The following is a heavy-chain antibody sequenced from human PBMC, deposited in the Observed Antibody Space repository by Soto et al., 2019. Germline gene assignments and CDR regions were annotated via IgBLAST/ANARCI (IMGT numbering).Heavy chain of an antibody. J-gene: IGHJ5*01. CDR3: ARELVYGDYESADVES. CDR1: GYTFTSYY. Sequence: ASVKVSCKASGYTFTSYYMHWVRQAPGPGLEWMGITNPSGRSTSYAQKFQGRVTMTRDTPTSTVYMELISLRSEDTAVYYWARELVYGDYESADVESWGQRTLVTVSS. V-gene: IGHV1-46*01. CDR2: TNPSGRST. D-gene: IGHD4-17*01.